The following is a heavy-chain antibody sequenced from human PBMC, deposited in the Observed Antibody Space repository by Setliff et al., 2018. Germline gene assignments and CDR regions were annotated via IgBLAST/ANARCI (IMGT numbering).Heavy chain of an antibody. CDR2: IYYSGST. D-gene: IGHD6-13*01. CDR3: ARLAGGAGGFYYYYYYMDV. V-gene: IGHV4-39*01. CDR1: GGSISSSSYY. J-gene: IGHJ6*03. Sequence: SETLSLTCTVSGGSISSSSYYWGWIRQPPGKGLEWTGSIYYSGSTYYNPSLKSRVTISVDTSKNQFSLKLRSVTAVDTAVYYCARLAGGAGGFYYYYYYMDVWGKGATVTVSS.